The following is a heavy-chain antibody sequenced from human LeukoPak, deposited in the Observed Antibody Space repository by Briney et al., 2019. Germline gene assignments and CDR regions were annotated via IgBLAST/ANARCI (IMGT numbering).Heavy chain of an antibody. D-gene: IGHD3-10*01. Sequence: SETLSLTCTVSGDSISSSSYSWGWIRQPPGKGLEWIGTIYDTGTYYNPSLRSRLTISMDTSKNQFSLKLSSVTAADTAVYYCATEVITMVRGVIAHDALDIWGQGTMVTVSS. V-gene: IGHV4-39*07. CDR2: IYDTGT. CDR3: ATEVITMVRGVIAHDALDI. J-gene: IGHJ3*02. CDR1: GDSISSSSYS.